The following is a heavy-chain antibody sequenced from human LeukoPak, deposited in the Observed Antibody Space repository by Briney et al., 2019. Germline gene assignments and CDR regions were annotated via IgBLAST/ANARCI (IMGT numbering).Heavy chain of an antibody. CDR3: AKDAVSGYSYGYDY. J-gene: IGHJ4*02. Sequence: GSLRLSCAASGFTFSSYAMSWVRQAPGKGLEWVSAISGSGGSTYYADSVKGRFTISRDNSKSTLYLQMNSLRAEDTAVYYCAKDAVSGYSYGYDYWGQGTLVTVSS. D-gene: IGHD5-18*01. CDR2: ISGSGGST. CDR1: GFTFSSYA. V-gene: IGHV3-23*01.